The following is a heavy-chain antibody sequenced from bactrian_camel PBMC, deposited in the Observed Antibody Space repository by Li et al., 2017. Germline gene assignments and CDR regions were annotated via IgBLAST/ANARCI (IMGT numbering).Heavy chain of an antibody. J-gene: IGHJ4*01. D-gene: IGHD1*01. CDR1: RGFDDADAE. CDR2: ISRLYGTT. V-gene: IGHV3S63*01. Sequence: HVQLVESGGGSVQIGGSLTLACAASRGFDDADAEWGWFRQAPGKEREGVARISRLYGTTNYADSVKGRFTISQDNAKNTLYLQMNSLKPEDTAMYYCAAEAGWNGNCPKPHNYDHWGQGTQVTVS. CDR3: AAEAGWNGNCPKPHNYDH.